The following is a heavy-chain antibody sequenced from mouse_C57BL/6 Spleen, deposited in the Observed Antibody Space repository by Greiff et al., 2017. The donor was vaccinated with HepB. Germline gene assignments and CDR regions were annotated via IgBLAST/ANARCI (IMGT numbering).Heavy chain of an antibody. D-gene: IGHD1-1*01. Sequence: QVQLKQPGAELVRPGSSVKLSCKASGYTFTSYWMHWVKQRPIQGLEWIGNIDPSDSETHYNQKFKDKATLTVDKSSSTAYMQLSSLTSEDSAVYYCAREDYGSSPSFAYWGQGTLVTVSA. CDR3: AREDYGSSPSFAY. J-gene: IGHJ3*01. CDR1: GYTFTSYW. CDR2: IDPSDSET. V-gene: IGHV1-52*01.